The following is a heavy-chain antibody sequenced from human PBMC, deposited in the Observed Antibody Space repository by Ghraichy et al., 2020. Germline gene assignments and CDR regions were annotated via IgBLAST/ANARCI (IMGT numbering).Heavy chain of an antibody. CDR3: ARILAAAG. CDR2: IYHSGST. J-gene: IGHJ4*02. Sequence: LSLTCAVSGYSISSGYYWGWIRQPPGKGLEWIGSIYHSGSTYYNPSLKSRVTISVDTSKNQFSLKLSSVTAADTAVYYCARILAAAGWGQGTLVTVSS. D-gene: IGHD6-13*01. CDR1: GYSISSGYY. V-gene: IGHV4-38-2*01.